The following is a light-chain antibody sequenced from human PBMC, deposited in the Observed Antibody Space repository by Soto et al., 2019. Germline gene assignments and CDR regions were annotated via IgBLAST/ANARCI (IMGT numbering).Light chain of an antibody. Sequence: QSVLTQPPSVSGAPGQRVTISCTGSSSNIGAGYDVHWYHQLPGTAPNLLIYGNSNRPSGVPDRFSGSKSGTSASLAITGLQAEDEADYYYQSYDISLSVVFGGGTKLTVL. J-gene: IGLJ2*01. CDR3: QSYDISLSVV. CDR1: SSNIGAGYD. CDR2: GNS. V-gene: IGLV1-40*01.